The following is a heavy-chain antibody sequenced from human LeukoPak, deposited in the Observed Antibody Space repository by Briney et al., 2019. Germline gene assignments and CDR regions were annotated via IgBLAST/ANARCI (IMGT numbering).Heavy chain of an antibody. V-gene: IGHV1-69*13. CDR2: IIPIFGTA. Sequence: SVKVSCKASGGTFSSYAISWVRQAPGQGLEWRGGIIPIFGTADYAQKFQGRVTITADESTSTAYMELSSLRSEDTAVYYCARDVWGCSSTSCYGYLDYWGQGTLVTVSS. CDR3: ARDVWGCSSTSCYGYLDY. D-gene: IGHD2-2*01. CDR1: GGTFSSYA. J-gene: IGHJ4*02.